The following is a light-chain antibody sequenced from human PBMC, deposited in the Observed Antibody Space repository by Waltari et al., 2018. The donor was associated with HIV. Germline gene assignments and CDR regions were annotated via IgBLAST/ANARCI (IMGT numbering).Light chain of an antibody. CDR1: SSNIGSNA. CDR2: TNN. V-gene: IGLV1-44*01. CDR3: AAWDDSLNGYV. J-gene: IGLJ1*01. Sequence: QSVLPQSPSASGTPGQRVTISCSGSSSNIGSNAVTWYQQLPGTAPKLLIHTNNQRPSGIPDRFSGSKAGTSASLAISGLQSEDESDYYCAAWDDSLNGYVFGSGTKVTVL.